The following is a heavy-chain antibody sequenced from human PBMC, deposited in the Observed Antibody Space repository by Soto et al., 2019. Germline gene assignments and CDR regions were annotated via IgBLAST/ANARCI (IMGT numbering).Heavy chain of an antibody. CDR1: GFTFSNYL. J-gene: IGHJ4*02. CDR2: IEHDGTEK. D-gene: IGHD3-3*01. V-gene: IGHV3-7*03. Sequence: EVQLVESGGGLVQPGGSLRLSCAASGFTFSNYLMSWVRQAPGQGLEWVANIEHDGTEKYYVDSVKGRFTISRDNAKNSLYLQMNSLRAEDTAVYYCARARDFWSTYFDSWGQGTLVTVSS. CDR3: ARARDFWSTYFDS.